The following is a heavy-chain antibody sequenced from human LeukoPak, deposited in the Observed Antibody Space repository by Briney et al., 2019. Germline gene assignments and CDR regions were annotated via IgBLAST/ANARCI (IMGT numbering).Heavy chain of an antibody. Sequence: GGSLRLSCAASGFTFNSYAMHWVRQAPGKGLEWVAAISSDGSNNYYADSVKGRFTISRDNSKNTLYLQVNSLRAEDTAVYYCARDYEDAFDIWGQGTMVTVSS. CDR2: ISSDGSNN. CDR1: GFTFNSYA. D-gene: IGHD3-3*01. V-gene: IGHV3-30-3*01. CDR3: ARDYEDAFDI. J-gene: IGHJ3*02.